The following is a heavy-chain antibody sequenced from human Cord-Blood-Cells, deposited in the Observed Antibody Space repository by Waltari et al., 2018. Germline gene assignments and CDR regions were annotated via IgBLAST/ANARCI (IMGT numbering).Heavy chain of an antibody. V-gene: IGHV4-39*01. CDR3: ARHTSNSSWYWYFDL. D-gene: IGHD6-13*01. CDR2: IYYMGST. CDR1: GGSLSSSSYY. J-gene: IGHJ2*01. Sequence: QLQLQESGPGLVKPSETLSLTCTVSGGSLSSSSYYWGWIRQPPGKGLEWIGSIYYMGSTYYNPSLKSRVTISVDTSKNQFSLKLSSVTAADTAVYYCARHTSNSSWYWYFDLWGRGTLVTVSS.